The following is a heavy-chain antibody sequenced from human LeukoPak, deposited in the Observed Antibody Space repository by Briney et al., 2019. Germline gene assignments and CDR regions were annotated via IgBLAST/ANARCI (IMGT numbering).Heavy chain of an antibody. J-gene: IGHJ4*02. CDR2: ISGSGGST. D-gene: IGHD2-2*01. Sequence: ETSLRLSCAASGFTFSSYAMSWVRQAPGKGLEWVSAISGSGGSTYYADSVKGRFTISRDNSKNTLYLQMNSLRAEDTAVYYCAKGYCSSTSCRGWDDYGGNTDRYWGQGTLVTVSS. CDR1: GFTFSSYA. CDR3: AKGYCSSTSCRGWDDYGGNTDRY. V-gene: IGHV3-23*01.